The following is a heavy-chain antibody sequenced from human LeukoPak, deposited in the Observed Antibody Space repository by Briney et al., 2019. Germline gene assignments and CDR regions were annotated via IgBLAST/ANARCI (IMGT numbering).Heavy chain of an antibody. Sequence: ASVKVSCKVSGYSLTELSIQWVRQAPGERLEWMGGFDPEDGETIYAQKFQGRVTMTEDTSTDTAYMELSSLRSEDTAVYYCARYRTRSSGSPKTGSDPWGHGTVVTVSS. V-gene: IGHV1-24*01. J-gene: IGHJ3*01. D-gene: IGHD1-26*01. CDR1: GYSLTELS. CDR2: FDPEDGET. CDR3: ARYRTRSSGSPKTGSDP.